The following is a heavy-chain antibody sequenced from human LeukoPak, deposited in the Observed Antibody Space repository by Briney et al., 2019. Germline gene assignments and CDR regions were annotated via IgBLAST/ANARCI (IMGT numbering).Heavy chain of an antibody. CDR2: ISYDGSNK. D-gene: IGHD3-3*01. V-gene: IGHV3-30-3*01. J-gene: IGHJ4*02. Sequence: GRSLRLSCAASGFTFSSYAMHWVRQAPGKGLEWVAVISYDGSNKYYADSVKGRFTISRDNSKNTLYLQMNSLRAEDTAVYYCAREAGEWLSPGTSDYWGQGTLVTVSS. CDR1: GFTFSSYA. CDR3: AREAGEWLSPGTSDY.